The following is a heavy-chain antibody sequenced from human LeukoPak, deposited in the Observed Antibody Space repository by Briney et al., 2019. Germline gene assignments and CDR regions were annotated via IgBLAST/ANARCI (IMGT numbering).Heavy chain of an antibody. J-gene: IGHJ4*02. Sequence: PSETLSLTCTVSGGSIISYYWSWIRQPPGKGLEWIGYIYYSGSTNYNPSLKSRVTISVDTSKNQFSLKLSSVTAADTAVYYCASVDYVWGSFYWGQGTLVTVSS. V-gene: IGHV4-59*01. CDR3: ASVDYVWGSFY. CDR2: IYYSGST. CDR1: GGSIISYY. D-gene: IGHD3-16*01.